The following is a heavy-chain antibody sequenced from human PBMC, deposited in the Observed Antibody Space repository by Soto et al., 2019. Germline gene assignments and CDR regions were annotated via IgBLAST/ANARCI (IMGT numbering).Heavy chain of an antibody. CDR2: SSAYNGNT. D-gene: IGHD2-2*02. CDR1: GYTFTSYG. J-gene: IGHJ4*02. CDR3: ARGQSLLYTFDS. V-gene: IGHV1-18*01. Sequence: QVQLVQSGAEVKKTGASVKVSCKASGYTFTSYGISWVRQAPGQGLEWMGWSSAYNGNTNYAQKLQGRFTMTTYTSTSKDYMELRSRRSDDTAMYCCARGQSLLYTFDSWGQGTLVTFS.